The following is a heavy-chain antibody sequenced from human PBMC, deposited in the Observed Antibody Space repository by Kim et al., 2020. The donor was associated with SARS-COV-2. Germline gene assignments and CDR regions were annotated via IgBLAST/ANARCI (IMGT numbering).Heavy chain of an antibody. D-gene: IGHD2-2*01. CDR3: ARRALGYCSSSSCYGAFDI. Sequence: SRVTISVDTTKNQFALKLSSVTAADTAVYYCARRALGYCSSSSCYGAFDIWGQGTMVTVSS. J-gene: IGHJ3*02. V-gene: IGHV4-59*08.